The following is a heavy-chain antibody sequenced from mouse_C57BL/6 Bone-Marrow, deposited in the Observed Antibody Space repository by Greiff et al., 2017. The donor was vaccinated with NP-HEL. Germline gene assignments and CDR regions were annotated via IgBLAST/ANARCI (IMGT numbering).Heavy chain of an antibody. V-gene: IGHV10-1*01. D-gene: IGHD2-5*01. CDR3: VSFYSNYPG. CDR1: GFSFNTYA. CDR2: IRSKSNNYAT. J-gene: IGHJ3*01. Sequence: EVKLMESGGGLVQPKGSLKLSCAASGFSFNTYAMNWVRQAPGKGLEWVARIRSKSNNYATYYADSVKDRFTISRDDSESMLYLQMNNLKTEDTAMYYCVSFYSNYPGWGQGTLVTVSA.